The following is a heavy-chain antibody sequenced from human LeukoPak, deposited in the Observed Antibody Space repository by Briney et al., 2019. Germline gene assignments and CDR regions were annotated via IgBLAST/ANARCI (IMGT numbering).Heavy chain of an antibody. V-gene: IGHV1-2*02. CDR3: ARVVVGATHYFDY. Sequence: ASVKVSCKASGYTFTGYYMHWVQQAPGQGLEWMGWINPNSGGTNYAQKFQGRVTMTRDTSISTAYMELSRLRSDDTAVYYCARVVVGATHYFDYWGQGTLVTVSS. CDR1: GYTFTGYY. D-gene: IGHD1-26*01. J-gene: IGHJ4*02. CDR2: INPNSGGT.